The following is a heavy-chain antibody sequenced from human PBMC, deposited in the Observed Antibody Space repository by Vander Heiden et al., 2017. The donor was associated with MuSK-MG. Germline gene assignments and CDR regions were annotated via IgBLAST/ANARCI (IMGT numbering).Heavy chain of an antibody. CDR3: AKDLDYGDYGDWFDP. J-gene: IGHJ5*02. CDR1: GFTFSSYA. CDR2: ISSSGGST. V-gene: IGHV3-23*01. Sequence: EVQLLESGGALVQPGGSLRLSCAASGFTFSSYAMSWVRQAPEKGLEWVSTISSSGGSTYYADSVKGRFTISRDNSKNTLYLQMNSLRAEDTAVYYCAKDLDYGDYGDWFDPWGQGTLVTVSS. D-gene: IGHD4-17*01.